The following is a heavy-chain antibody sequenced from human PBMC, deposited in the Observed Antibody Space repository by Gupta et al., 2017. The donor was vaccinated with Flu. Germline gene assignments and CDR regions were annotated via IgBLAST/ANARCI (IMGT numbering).Heavy chain of an antibody. Sequence: EVQLWESGGGWVQPGGSLSCSCAASGFTLSRHDMTWVRQAPGKGLEWVSGISGSGGGTYYEDSVKGRRISSRDNSKNTLYLQMNSLRAEDTGVYYCAKSAGFSIGGKSSLREDYYFYYMEVWVEGTRGTVSS. CDR2: ISGSGGGT. D-gene: IGHD2-15*01. J-gene: IGHJ6*03. CDR1: GFTLSRHD. CDR3: AKSAGFSIGGKSSLREDYYFYYMEV. V-gene: IGHV3-23*01.